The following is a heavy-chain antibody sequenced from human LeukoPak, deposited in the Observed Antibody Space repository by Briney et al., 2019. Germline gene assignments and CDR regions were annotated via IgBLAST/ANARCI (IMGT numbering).Heavy chain of an antibody. V-gene: IGHV4-39*07. J-gene: IGHJ4*02. D-gene: IGHD4-17*01. CDR2: IYYSGST. CDR1: GGSISSSSYY. Sequence: PSETLSLTCTVSGGSISSSSYYWGWIRQPPGKGLEWIGSIYYSGSTYYNPSLKSRVTISVDTSKNQFSLKLSSVTAADTAVYYCARVSGATVSYFDYWGQGTLVTVSS. CDR3: ARVSGATVSYFDY.